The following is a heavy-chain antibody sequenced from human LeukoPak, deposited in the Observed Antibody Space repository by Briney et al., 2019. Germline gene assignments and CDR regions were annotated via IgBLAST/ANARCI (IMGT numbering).Heavy chain of an antibody. V-gene: IGHV1-46*01. Sequence: ASVKVSCKASGYTFTSYYMHWVRQAPGQGLEWMGIINPSGGSTSYAQKFQGRVTMTRDMSTSTDYMELSSLRSEDTAVYYCSREELTAADARLVDPWGQGTLVTVSS. D-gene: IGHD6-13*01. CDR3: SREELTAADARLVDP. CDR1: GYTFTSYY. CDR2: INPSGGST. J-gene: IGHJ5*02.